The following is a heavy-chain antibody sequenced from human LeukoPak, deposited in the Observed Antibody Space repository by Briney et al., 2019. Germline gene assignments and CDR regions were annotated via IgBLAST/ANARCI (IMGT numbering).Heavy chain of an antibody. J-gene: IGHJ4*02. D-gene: IGHD4-17*01. Sequence: PGGSLRLSCAASGFTFDDYGMSWVRQAPGKGLEWVSGVNWNGGSTGYADSVKGRFSISRDNAENSVFLQMGSLRVDDTAVYYCAKLLGDVTTYDYWGQGILVIVSS. V-gene: IGHV3-20*04. CDR3: AKLLGDVTTYDY. CDR2: VNWNGGST. CDR1: GFTFDDYG.